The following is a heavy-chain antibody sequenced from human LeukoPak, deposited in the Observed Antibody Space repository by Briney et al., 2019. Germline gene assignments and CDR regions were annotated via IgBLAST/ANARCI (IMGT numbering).Heavy chain of an antibody. CDR2: IWYDGTNK. CDR1: GFTFSSFG. Sequence: PGRSLRLSCAASGFTFSSFGMHWVRQAPGKGLEWVAVIWYDGTNKYYADSVKGRFTISRDNSKNTLYLQMNSLRAEDTAVYYCARDYYDILTANRQTKSSYFDYWGQGTLVTVSS. D-gene: IGHD3-9*01. CDR3: ARDYYDILTANRQTKSSYFDY. J-gene: IGHJ4*02. V-gene: IGHV3-33*01.